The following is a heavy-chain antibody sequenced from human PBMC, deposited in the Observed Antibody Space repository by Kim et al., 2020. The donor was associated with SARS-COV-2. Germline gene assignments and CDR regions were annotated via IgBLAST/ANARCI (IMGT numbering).Heavy chain of an antibody. CDR1: GYTFTSYA. Sequence: ASVKVSCKASGYTFTSYAMHWVRQAPGQRLEWMGWINAGNGNTKYSQKFQGRVTITRDTSASTAYMELSSLRSEDTAVYYCARDPGYGDYTNLFSWYFDLWGRGTLVTVSS. CDR2: INAGNGNT. D-gene: IGHD4-17*01. J-gene: IGHJ2*01. CDR3: ARDPGYGDYTNLFSWYFDL. V-gene: IGHV1-3*01.